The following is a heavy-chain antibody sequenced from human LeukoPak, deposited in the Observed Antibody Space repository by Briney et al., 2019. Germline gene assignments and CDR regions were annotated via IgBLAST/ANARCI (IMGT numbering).Heavy chain of an antibody. V-gene: IGHV4-30-2*01. CDR2: IYHSGST. CDR1: GGSISSGGYS. J-gene: IGHJ6*04. CDR3: ARGLHSTSRSLDV. D-gene: IGHD5/OR15-5a*01. Sequence: SQTLSLTCAVSGGSISSGGYSWSWIRQPPGKGLEWIGYIYHSGSTYYNPSLKSRVTISVDRSKNQFSLKLSSVTAADTTVYYCARGLHSTSRSLDVWGKGTTVTVSS.